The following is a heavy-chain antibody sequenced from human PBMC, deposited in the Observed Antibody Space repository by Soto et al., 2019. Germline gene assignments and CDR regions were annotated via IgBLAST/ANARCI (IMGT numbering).Heavy chain of an antibody. J-gene: IGHJ4*02. CDR2: ISYDGSNK. CDR1: GFTFSSYG. CDR3: AKAMVVVTAIDDY. Sequence: PGGSLRLSCAASGFTFSSYGMHWVRQAPGKGLEWVAVISYDGSNKYYADSVKGRFTISRDNSKNTLYLQMNSLRAEDTAVYYCAKAMVVVTAIDDYWGQGTLVTVSS. V-gene: IGHV3-30*18. D-gene: IGHD2-21*02.